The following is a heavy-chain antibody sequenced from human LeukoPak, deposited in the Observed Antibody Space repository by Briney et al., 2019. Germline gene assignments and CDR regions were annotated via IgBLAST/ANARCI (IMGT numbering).Heavy chain of an antibody. Sequence: ASVKVSCKASGYTFTSYGISWVRQAPGQGLEWMGWISAYNGNTNYAQKLQGRVTMTTDTSTSTAYMELRSLRSDDTAVYYCARGIYCSSTSCYTGGDYWGQGTLVTVPS. CDR3: ARGIYCSSTSCYTGGDY. D-gene: IGHD2-2*02. CDR1: GYTFTSYG. V-gene: IGHV1-18*01. CDR2: ISAYNGNT. J-gene: IGHJ4*02.